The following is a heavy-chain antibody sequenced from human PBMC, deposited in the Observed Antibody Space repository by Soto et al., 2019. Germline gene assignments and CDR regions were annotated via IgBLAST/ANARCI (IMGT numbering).Heavy chain of an antibody. V-gene: IGHV3-30-3*01. J-gene: IGHJ4*02. CDR2: ISYDGSNK. CDR3: ASSSAARRYFDY. Sequence: GGSLRLSCAASGFTFSSYAMHWVRQAPGKGLEWVAVISYDGSNKYYADSVKGRFTISRDNSKNTLYLQMNSLRAEDTAVYYCASSSAARRYFDYWGQGXLVTVYS. CDR1: GFTFSSYA. D-gene: IGHD6-6*01.